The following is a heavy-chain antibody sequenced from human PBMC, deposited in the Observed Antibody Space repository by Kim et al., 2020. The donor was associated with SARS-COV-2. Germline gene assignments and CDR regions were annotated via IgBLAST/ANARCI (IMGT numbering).Heavy chain of an antibody. Sequence: GGSLRLSCAASGFTFDDYAMHWVRQAPGKGLEWVSGISWNNANIGYADSVKGRFTISRDNAKNSLYLQMNSLRAEDTALYYCAKDISGYRSYYFDYWGQGTLVTVSS. J-gene: IGHJ4*02. V-gene: IGHV3-9*01. CDR3: AKDISGYRSYYFDY. D-gene: IGHD5-12*01. CDR2: ISWNNANI. CDR1: GFTFDDYA.